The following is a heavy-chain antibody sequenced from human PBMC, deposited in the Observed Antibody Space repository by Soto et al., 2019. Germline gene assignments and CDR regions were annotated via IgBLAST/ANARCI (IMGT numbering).Heavy chain of an antibody. D-gene: IGHD2-8*01. J-gene: IGHJ4*02. CDR1: GYTFTSYG. CDR3: ARDLGYCTNGVCYSGY. CDR2: ISAYNGNT. V-gene: IGHV1-18*01. Sequence: ASVKVSCKGSGYTFTSYGISWVRQAPGQGLEWMGWISAYNGNTNYAQKLQGRVTMTTDTSTSTAYMELRSLRSDDTAVYYCARDLGYCTNGVCYSGYWGQGTLVTVSS.